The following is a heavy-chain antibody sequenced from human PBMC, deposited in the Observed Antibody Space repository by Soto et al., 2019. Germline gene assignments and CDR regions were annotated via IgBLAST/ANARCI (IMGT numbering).Heavy chain of an antibody. V-gene: IGHV2-5*02. CDR1: GFSLSSTRMA. CDR3: AHIVVAGLGYYFDY. J-gene: IGHJ4*02. Sequence: QITLKESGPTLVKPTQTLTLTCTFSGFSLSSTRMAVGWIRQPPGKALEWLAIIYWDDDKRYSPFLKSRLTITNDTSKNQVVLTMSNMDPVDTARYYCAHIVVAGLGYYFDYWGQGTLVTVSS. CDR2: IYWDDDK. D-gene: IGHD6-19*01.